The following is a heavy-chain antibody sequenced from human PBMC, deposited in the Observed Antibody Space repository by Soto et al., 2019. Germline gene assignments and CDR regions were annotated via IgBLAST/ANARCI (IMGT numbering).Heavy chain of an antibody. Sequence: QVQVVQSGAEVKKHGSSVKVSCKASGGTFSNYAISWVRLAPGHGLEWVGLIIPLTETPVYAQTVQGRLTITADEITSSANMELSSLRSVDTAVYYCAIGPRNSCTCDFWGQGTLVTVSS. V-gene: IGHV1-69*01. CDR1: GGTFSNYA. CDR3: AIGPRNSCTCDF. D-gene: IGHD2-2*01. CDR2: IIPLTETP. J-gene: IGHJ4*02.